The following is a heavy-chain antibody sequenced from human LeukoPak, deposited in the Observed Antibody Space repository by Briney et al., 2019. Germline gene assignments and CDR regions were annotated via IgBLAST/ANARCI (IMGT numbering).Heavy chain of an antibody. CDR1: GFTFSSYE. Sequence: GGSLRLSCAASGFTFSSYEMNWVRQAPGKGLEWVSYISSSGSTIYYADSVKGRFTISRDNAKNSLYLQMNSLRAEDTAVYYCARGASPYDILTGYLYWGQGTLVTVSS. CDR3: ARGASPYDILTGYLY. CDR2: ISSSGSTI. D-gene: IGHD3-9*01. J-gene: IGHJ4*02. V-gene: IGHV3-48*03.